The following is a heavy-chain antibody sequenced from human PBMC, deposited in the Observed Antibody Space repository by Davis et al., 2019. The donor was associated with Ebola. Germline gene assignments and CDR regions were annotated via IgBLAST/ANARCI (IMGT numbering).Heavy chain of an antibody. CDR3: ARGGVLLWFGELSRDYYGMDV. CDR2: IYYSGST. J-gene: IGHJ6*02. D-gene: IGHD3-10*01. CDR1: GGSTSSYY. Sequence: SETLSLTCTVSGGSTSSYYWSWIRQPPGKGLEWIGYIYYSGSTYYNPSLKSRVTISVDTSKNQFSLKLSSVTAADTAVYYCARGGVLLWFGELSRDYYGMDVWGQGTTVTVSS. V-gene: IGHV4-59*08.